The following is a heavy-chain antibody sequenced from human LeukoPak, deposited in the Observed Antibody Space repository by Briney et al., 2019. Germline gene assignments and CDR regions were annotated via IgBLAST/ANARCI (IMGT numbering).Heavy chain of an antibody. J-gene: IGHJ4*02. CDR3: ARDFNIGDVDY. CDR2: IKQDGSEK. CDR1: GFTFSSYW. D-gene: IGHD4-17*01. Sequence: PGGSLRLSCAASGFTFSSYWRRWVRQAPGKGLEWVANIKQDGSEKYYVDSVKGRFTISRDNAKNSLYLQMNSLRAEDTAVYYCARDFNIGDVDYWGQGTLVTVSS. V-gene: IGHV3-7*01.